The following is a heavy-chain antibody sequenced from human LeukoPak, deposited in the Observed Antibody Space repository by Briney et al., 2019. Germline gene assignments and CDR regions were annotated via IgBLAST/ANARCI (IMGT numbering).Heavy chain of an antibody. CDR3: AREGTSGYYLKNWFDP. CDR2: ISAYNGNT. J-gene: IGHJ5*02. Sequence: GSSVKVSCKASGGTFSNYAISWVRQAPGQGLEWMGWISAYNGNTNYAQKLQGRVTMTTDTSTSTAYMELRSLRSDDTAVYYCAREGTSGYYLKNWFDPWGQGTLVTVSS. CDR1: GGTFSNYA. D-gene: IGHD5-12*01. V-gene: IGHV1-18*01.